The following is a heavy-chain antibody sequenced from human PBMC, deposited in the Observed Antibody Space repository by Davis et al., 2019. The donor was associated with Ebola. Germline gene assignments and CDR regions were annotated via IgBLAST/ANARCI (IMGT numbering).Heavy chain of an antibody. J-gene: IGHJ4*02. D-gene: IGHD6-13*01. CDR1: GGSISSDY. CDR3: ARAVAAAGTLFRYYFDY. CDR2: IYYSGST. Sequence: SETLSLTCTVSGGSISSDYWSWIRQSPGKGLEWIGYIYYSGSTNYNPSLKTRVTISVDTSKNQFSLKLSSVTAADTAVYYCARAVAAAGTLFRYYFDYWGQGTLVTVSS. V-gene: IGHV4-59*01.